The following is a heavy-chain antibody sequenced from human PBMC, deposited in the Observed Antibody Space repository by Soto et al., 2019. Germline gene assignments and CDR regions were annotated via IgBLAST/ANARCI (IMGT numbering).Heavy chain of an antibody. J-gene: IGHJ4*02. V-gene: IGHV3-74*01. D-gene: IGHD2-15*01. CDR3: VRTSLVVASATRQDY. CDR1: GFTFSDYW. CDR2: INSDGSST. Sequence: PGGSLRLSCAASGFTFSDYWMHWVRQAPGKGLEWVSRINSDGSSTSYADSVKGRFTISRDNAKNTLYLQMNSLRAEDTAVYYCVRTSLVVASATRQDYWGQGTLVTVSS.